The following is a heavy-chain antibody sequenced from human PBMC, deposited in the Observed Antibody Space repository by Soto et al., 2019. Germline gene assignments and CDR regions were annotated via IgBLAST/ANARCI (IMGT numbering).Heavy chain of an antibody. Sequence: QVQLVQSGGEVKKPGASVTVSCKASGYTFINYHITWVRQAPGQGLEWMAWINTYNGMTDYAQRFQGRVTMTRDTSTSTAYMELRNLGSDDTAVYFCAKSQRGEMATDWRQGTLVTVSS. D-gene: IGHD5-12*01. J-gene: IGHJ4*02. CDR3: AKSQRGEMATD. V-gene: IGHV1-18*01. CDR2: INTYNGMT. CDR1: GYTFINYH.